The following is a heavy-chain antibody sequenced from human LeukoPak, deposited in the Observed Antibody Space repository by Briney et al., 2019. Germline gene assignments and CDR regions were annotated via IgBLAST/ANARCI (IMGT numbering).Heavy chain of an antibody. D-gene: IGHD4-11*01. V-gene: IGHV3-74*03. CDR2: ISHDGRSR. J-gene: IGHJ4*02. CDR1: EFPFSSYV. CDR3: ARDRDYIFFDY. Sequence: GGSPRLSCAASEFPFSSYVMHWVRQVPGKGLVWVSRISHDGRSRTYADSVKGRFTISRDNAENTLYLQMNSLRVEDTAVYFCARDRDYIFFDYWGQGALVTVSS.